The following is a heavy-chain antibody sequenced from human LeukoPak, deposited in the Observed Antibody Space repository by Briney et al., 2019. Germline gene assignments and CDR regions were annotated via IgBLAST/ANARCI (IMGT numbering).Heavy chain of an antibody. V-gene: IGHV3-72*01. CDR3: ARALGIAAAGTAYYYGMDV. CDR1: GFTFSDHY. D-gene: IGHD6-13*01. Sequence: GGSLRLSCAASGFTFSDHYMDWVRQAPGKGLEWVGRTRNKANSYTTEYAASVKGRFTISRDDSKNSLYLQMSSLKTEDTAVYYCARALGIAAAGTAYYYGMDVWGKGTTVTVSS. CDR2: TRNKANSYTT. J-gene: IGHJ6*04.